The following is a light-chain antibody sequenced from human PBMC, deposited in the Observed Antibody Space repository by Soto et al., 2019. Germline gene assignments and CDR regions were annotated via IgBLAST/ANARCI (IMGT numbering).Light chain of an antibody. CDR3: QHYGSSPFT. CDR1: QSVSSNY. V-gene: IGKV3-20*01. J-gene: IGKJ3*01. Sequence: EIVLTQSPGTLSLSPGERATLSCRASQSVSSNYLAWYQQKPGQAPRLLVYGASIRATAIPDRFSGSGSGTDLTLTISRVEPEDFAVYYCQHYGSSPFTFGPGTKVDIK. CDR2: GAS.